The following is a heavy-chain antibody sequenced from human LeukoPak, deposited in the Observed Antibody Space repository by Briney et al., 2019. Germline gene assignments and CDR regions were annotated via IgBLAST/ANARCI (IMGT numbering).Heavy chain of an antibody. D-gene: IGHD4-23*01. CDR2: ISGGGDGS. CDR1: GFTFTTYA. CDR3: ARDGGNSYFDY. V-gene: IGHV3-23*01. Sequence: GGSLRLSCAASGFTFTTYAMTWVRQAPGKGLEWVSSISGGGDGSYYADSVKGRFTISRDNSKSSLYLQMNTLRAEDTAVYYCARDGGNSYFDYWGQGTLVAVSS. J-gene: IGHJ4*02.